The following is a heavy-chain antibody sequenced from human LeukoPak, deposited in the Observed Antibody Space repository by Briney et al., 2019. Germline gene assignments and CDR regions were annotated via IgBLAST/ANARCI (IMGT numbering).Heavy chain of an antibody. V-gene: IGHV1-46*01. CDR2: INPSGGST. D-gene: IGHD5-24*01. CDR1: GYTFTSYY. CDR3: ARGMRPGTERWLQLRFYFYGMDV. Sequence: GASVKVSCKASGYTFTSYYMHWVRQAPGQGLEWMGIINPSGGSTSYAQKFQGRVTMTRDTSTSTVYMGLSSLRSEDTAVYYCARGMRPGTERWLQLRFYFYGMDVWGQGTTVTISS. J-gene: IGHJ6*02.